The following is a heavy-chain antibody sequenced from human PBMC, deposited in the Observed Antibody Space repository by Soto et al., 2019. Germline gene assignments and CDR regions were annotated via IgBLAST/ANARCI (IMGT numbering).Heavy chain of an antibody. Sequence: GGSLRLSCAASGFTYSTYTMHWVRQAPGKGLEWVAVISYDGNNKFYADSVKGRFTISRDSTKQTLYLQMNSLRAEDTAVYYCAKEKISTSCCNWFDPWGQGTLVTVSS. V-gene: IGHV3-30-3*01. CDR2: ISYDGNNK. J-gene: IGHJ5*02. D-gene: IGHD2-2*01. CDR1: GFTYSTYT. CDR3: AKEKISTSCCNWFDP.